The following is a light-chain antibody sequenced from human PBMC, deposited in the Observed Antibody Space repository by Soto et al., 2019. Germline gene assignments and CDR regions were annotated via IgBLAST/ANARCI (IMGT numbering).Light chain of an antibody. CDR3: SSYTTSNTRQIV. J-gene: IGLJ1*01. CDR2: DVS. CDR1: SSDVGGYNY. V-gene: IGLV2-14*03. Sequence: QSVLTQPASVSGSPGQSSTISNNGTSSDVGGYNYVSWYQHHPGKAPKLIIYDVSNRPSGVSIRFSGSKSDNTASLTISGLQPEDEADYHCSSYTTSNTRQIVFGTGTKVTVL.